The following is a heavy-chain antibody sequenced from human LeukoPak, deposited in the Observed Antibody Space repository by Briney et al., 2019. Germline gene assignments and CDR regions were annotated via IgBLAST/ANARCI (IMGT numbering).Heavy chain of an antibody. V-gene: IGHV1-2*06. J-gene: IGHJ4*02. CDR3: ARADSGSYYDGGTDY. CDR2: INPNGGGT. CDR1: GYTFTGYY. D-gene: IGHD1-26*01. Sequence: GASVKVSCKASGYTFTGYYMHWVRQAPGQGLEWMGRINPNGGGTNYAQKFQGRVTMTRDTSISTAYMELSRLRSDDTAVYYCARADSGSYYDGGTDYWGQGTLVTVSS.